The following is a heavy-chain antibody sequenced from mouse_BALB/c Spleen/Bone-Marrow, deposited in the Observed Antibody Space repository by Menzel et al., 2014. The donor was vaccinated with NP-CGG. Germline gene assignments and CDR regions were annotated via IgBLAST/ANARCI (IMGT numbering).Heavy chain of an antibody. Sequence: VQLQQPGPELVKPGASVKVSCKASGYAFTSYNIYWVKQSHGKSLEWIGYIDPYNGDTNYNQKFKVKATLTVDKSSSTAYMHLNSLTSEDSAVYYCASCGNYEGWFAYWGQGTLVTVSA. J-gene: IGHJ3*01. D-gene: IGHD2-1*01. CDR2: IDPYNGDT. CDR1: GYAFTSYN. CDR3: ASCGNYEGWFAY. V-gene: IGHV1S135*01.